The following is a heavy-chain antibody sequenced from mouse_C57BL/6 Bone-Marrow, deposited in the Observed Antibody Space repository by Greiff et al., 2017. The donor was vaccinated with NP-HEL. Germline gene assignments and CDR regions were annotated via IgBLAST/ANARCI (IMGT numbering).Heavy chain of an antibody. CDR3: ARWGLGRNYYAIDY. CDR2: IHPNSGST. Sequence: QVQLQQPGAELVKPGASVKLSCKASGYTFTSYWMHWVKQRPGQGLEWIGMIHPNSGSTNYNEKFKSKATLTVDKSSSTAYMQLSSLTSEDSAVYYCARWGLGRNYYAIDYWGQGTSVTVSS. CDR1: GYTFTSYW. J-gene: IGHJ4*01. D-gene: IGHD4-1*01. V-gene: IGHV1-64*01.